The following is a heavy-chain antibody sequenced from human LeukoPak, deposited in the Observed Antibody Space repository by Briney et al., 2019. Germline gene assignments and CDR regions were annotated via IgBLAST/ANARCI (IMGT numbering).Heavy chain of an antibody. CDR3: ARYYYDSSGYYGMDV. V-gene: IGHV1-8*01. D-gene: IGHD3-22*01. CDR1: GYTFTSYD. J-gene: IGHJ6*02. Sequence: GASVKVSCKASGYTFTSYDINWVRQATGQGLEWMGWMNPNSGNTGYAQKFQGRVTMTRNTSISTAYMELSSLRSEDTAVYYCARYYYDSSGYYGMDVWGQGTTVTVSS. CDR2: MNPNSGNT.